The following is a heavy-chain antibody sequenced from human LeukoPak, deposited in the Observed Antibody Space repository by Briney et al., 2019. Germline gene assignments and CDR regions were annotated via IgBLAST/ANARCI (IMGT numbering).Heavy chain of an antibody. CDR2: ISGSGGST. CDR3: AKMIQLWLEVLYFDY. D-gene: IGHD5-18*01. Sequence: PGGSLRLSCAASGFTFSSYAMSWVRQAPGEGLEWVSAISGSGGSTYYADSVKGRFTISRDNSKNTLYLQMNSLRAEDTAVYYCAKMIQLWLEVLYFDYWGQGTLVTVSS. J-gene: IGHJ4*02. CDR1: GFTFSSYA. V-gene: IGHV3-23*01.